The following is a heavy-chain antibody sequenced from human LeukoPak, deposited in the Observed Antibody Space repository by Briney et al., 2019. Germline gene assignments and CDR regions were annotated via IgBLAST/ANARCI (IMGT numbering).Heavy chain of an antibody. CDR1: GGTFSSYA. D-gene: IGHD6-13*01. CDR3: ASPYSSSKGFDY. V-gene: IGHV1-24*01. Sequence: GSSVKVSCKASGGTFSSYAISWVRQAPGKGLEWMGGFDPEDGETIYAQKFQGRVTMTEDTSTDTAYMELSSLRSEDTAVYYCASPYSSSKGFDYWGQGTLVTVSS. CDR2: FDPEDGET. J-gene: IGHJ4*02.